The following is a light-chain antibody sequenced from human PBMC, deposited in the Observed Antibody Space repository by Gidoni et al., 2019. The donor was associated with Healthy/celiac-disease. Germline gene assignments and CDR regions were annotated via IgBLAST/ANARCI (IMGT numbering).Light chain of an antibody. Sequence: DIQMTKSPSSLSASVGDRVTITCRASQSISSYLIWYQHKPGKAPKLLIYAASSLQSGVPSRFSGSGSGTDFTLTISSLQPEDFATYYCQQSYSTPQTFGQGTKVEIK. J-gene: IGKJ1*01. CDR2: AAS. CDR3: QQSYSTPQT. V-gene: IGKV1-39*01. CDR1: QSISSY.